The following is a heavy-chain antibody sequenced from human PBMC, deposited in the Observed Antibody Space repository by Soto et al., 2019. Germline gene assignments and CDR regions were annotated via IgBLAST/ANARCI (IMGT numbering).Heavy chain of an antibody. J-gene: IGHJ3*02. Sequence: SETLSLTCAVSGGSISSGGYSWSWIRQPPGRGLEWIGYIYHSGSTYYNPSLKSRATISVDRSKNQFSLKLSSVTAADTAVYYCARDRRLRDAFDIWGQGTMVTVS. V-gene: IGHV4-30-2*01. CDR3: ARDRRLRDAFDI. CDR1: GGSISSGGYS. CDR2: IYHSGST.